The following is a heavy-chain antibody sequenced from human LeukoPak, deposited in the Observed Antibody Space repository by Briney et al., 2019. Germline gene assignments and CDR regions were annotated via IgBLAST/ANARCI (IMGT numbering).Heavy chain of an antibody. CDR2: IYSGGST. V-gene: IGHV3-53*01. J-gene: IGHJ4*02. D-gene: IGHD6-19*01. CDR3: ARDSRYSSGWFDY. CDR1: RFTFSSYS. Sequence: GGSLRLSCAASRFTFSSYSMNWVRQAPGKGLEWVSVIYSGGSTYYADSVKGRFTISRDNSKNTLYLQMNSLRAEDTAVYYCARDSRYSSGWFDYWGQGTLVTVSS.